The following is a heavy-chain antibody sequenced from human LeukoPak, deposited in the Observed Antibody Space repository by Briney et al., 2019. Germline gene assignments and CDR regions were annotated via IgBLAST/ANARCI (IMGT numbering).Heavy chain of an antibody. CDR3: ARNPDKYCSGSECYYYYYMDV. V-gene: IGHV3-74*03. Sequence: GGSLRLSCVGSGFTLSNHWMNWFRQVPGMGLVWVARINRDGSSTTYADSVKGRFTISRDNARNTLYLQMNSLRAEDTAVYYCARNPDKYCSGSECYYYYYMDVWGKGTTVAASS. CDR2: INRDGSST. D-gene: IGHD2-15*01. J-gene: IGHJ6*03. CDR1: GFTLSNHW.